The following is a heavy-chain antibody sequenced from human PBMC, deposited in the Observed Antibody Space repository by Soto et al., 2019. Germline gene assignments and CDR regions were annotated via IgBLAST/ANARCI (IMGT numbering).Heavy chain of an antibody. CDR1: GFTFSSYA. J-gene: IGHJ6*02. CDR2: ISYDGSNK. Sequence: QVQLVESGGGVVQPGRSLRLSCAASGFTFSSYAMHWVRQAPGKGLEWVAVISYDGSNKYYADSVKGRFTISRDNSKNTRYLQMNRLRAEDTAVYYCARVQGKYYDYVWGSLRYYGMDVWGQGTTVTVSS. D-gene: IGHD3-16*01. CDR3: ARVQGKYYDYVWGSLRYYGMDV. V-gene: IGHV3-30-3*01.